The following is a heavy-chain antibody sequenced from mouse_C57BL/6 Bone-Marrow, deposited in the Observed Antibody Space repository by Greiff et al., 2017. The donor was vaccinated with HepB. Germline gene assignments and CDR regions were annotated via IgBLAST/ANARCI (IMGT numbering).Heavy chain of an antibody. J-gene: IGHJ2*01. Sequence: QVTLKVCGPGILQSSQTLSLTCSFSGFSLSTSGMGVSWIRQPSGKGLEWLVHIYWDDDKRYNPSLKSRLTISKDTSRNQVFLKITSVDTADTATYYCARREGVYFDYWGQGTTLTVSS. CDR1: GFSLSTSGMG. V-gene: IGHV8-12*01. CDR2: IYWDDDK. CDR3: ARREGVYFDY.